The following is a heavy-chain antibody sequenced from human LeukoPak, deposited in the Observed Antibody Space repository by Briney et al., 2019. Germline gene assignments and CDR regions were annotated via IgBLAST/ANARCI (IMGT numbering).Heavy chain of an antibody. CDR2: IYTSGST. Sequence: SETLSLTCTVSGGSISSGSYYWSWIRQPAGKGLEWIGRIYTSGSTNYNPSLKSRVTISVDTSKNQFSLKLTSVTAADTAVYYCARDRFRIESGFDYWGQGTLVTVSS. CDR3: ARDRFRIESGFDY. V-gene: IGHV4-61*02. J-gene: IGHJ4*02. D-gene: IGHD2-21*01. CDR1: GGSISSGSYY.